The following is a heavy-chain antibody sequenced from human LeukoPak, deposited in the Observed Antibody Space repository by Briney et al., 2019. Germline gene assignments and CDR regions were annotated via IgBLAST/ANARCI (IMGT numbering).Heavy chain of an antibody. CDR1: GFSLRNKA. J-gene: IGHJ2*01. Sequence: GGSLRLSCAASGFSLRNKAMTWVRQAPAKGLEWVAAISTSGGSTSYADSVKGRFTFSRDVSKSTLSLQMHSLRVEDTATYYCAKDAGAPGTSDWYFDLWGRGTLVTVSS. CDR2: ISTSGGST. D-gene: IGHD3-10*01. V-gene: IGHV3-23*01. CDR3: AKDAGAPGTSDWYFDL.